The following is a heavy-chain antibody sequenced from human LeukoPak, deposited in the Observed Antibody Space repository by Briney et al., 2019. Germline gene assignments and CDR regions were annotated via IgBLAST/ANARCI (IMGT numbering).Heavy chain of an antibody. Sequence: PSETLSLTCTVSGGSISSYYWSWIRQPPGKGLEWIGYIYYSGSTNYNPSLKSRVTISVDTAKNQFSLKLSSVTAADTAVYYCAGASYDSSGVHWGQGTLVTVSS. CDR1: GGSISSYY. J-gene: IGHJ4*02. CDR2: IYYSGST. CDR3: AGASYDSSGVH. D-gene: IGHD3-22*01. V-gene: IGHV4-59*01.